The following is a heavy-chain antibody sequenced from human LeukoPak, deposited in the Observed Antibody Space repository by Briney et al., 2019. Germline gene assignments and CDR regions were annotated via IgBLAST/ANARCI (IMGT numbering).Heavy chain of an antibody. V-gene: IGHV1-2*06. CDR2: INPNSGDT. CDR1: GYTFTVYH. CDR3: ARDYCSSTSCLFDY. J-gene: IGHJ4*02. Sequence: ASVKVSFKASGYTFTVYHMHWVRQAPGQGLEWMGRINPNSGDTNYAQNFQGRVTMTRDTSISTAYMELSRLRSDDTAVYYCARDYCSSTSCLFDYWGQGTLVTVSS. D-gene: IGHD2-2*01.